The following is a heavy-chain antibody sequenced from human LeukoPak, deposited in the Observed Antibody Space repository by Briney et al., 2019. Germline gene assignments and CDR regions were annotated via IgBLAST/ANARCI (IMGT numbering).Heavy chain of an antibody. CDR3: AKGWDYYDSSGYFDY. V-gene: IGHV3-23*01. CDR1: GFTFSSYA. Sequence: HPGGSLRLSCAVSGFTFSSYAMSWVRQAPGKGLEWVSAISGSGGSTYYADSVKGRFTISRDNSKNTLYLQMNSLRAEDTAVYYCAKGWDYYDSSGYFDYWGQGTLVTVSS. CDR2: ISGSGGST. D-gene: IGHD3-22*01. J-gene: IGHJ4*02.